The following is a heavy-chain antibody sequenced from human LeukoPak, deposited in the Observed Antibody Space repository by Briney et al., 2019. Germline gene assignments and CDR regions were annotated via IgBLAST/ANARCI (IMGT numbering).Heavy chain of an antibody. CDR1: GGTFSSYA. CDR3: ARVVRGEYYYYGMDV. J-gene: IGHJ6*02. CDR2: IIPILGIA. V-gene: IGHV1-69*04. Sequence: SVKVSCKASGGTFSSYAISWVRQAPGQGLEWMGRIIPILGIANYAQKFQGRVTITADKSTSTAYMELSSLRSEDTAVYYCARVVRGEYYYYGMDVWGQGTTVTVSS. D-gene: IGHD3-10*02.